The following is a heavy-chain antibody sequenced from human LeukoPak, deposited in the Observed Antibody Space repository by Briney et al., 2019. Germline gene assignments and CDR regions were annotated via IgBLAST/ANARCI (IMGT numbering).Heavy chain of an antibody. V-gene: IGHV3-21*01. Sequence: GGSLRLSCAASGFTFSGYNMNWVRQAPGRGLEWVACIGSSGDYIHYADSVKGRFTISRDNAKHSLFLQMNGLRADDTAVYYCARRSSTYYFDSWGQGTLVTVSS. CDR1: GFTFSGYN. J-gene: IGHJ4*02. CDR2: IGSSGDYI. D-gene: IGHD3-10*01. CDR3: ARRSSTYYFDS.